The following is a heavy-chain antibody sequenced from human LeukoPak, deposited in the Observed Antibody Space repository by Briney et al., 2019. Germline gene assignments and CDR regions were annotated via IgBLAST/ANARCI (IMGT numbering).Heavy chain of an antibody. CDR2: IYTSGST. Sequence: SQTLSLTCTVSGGSISSGSYYWSWIRQPAGKGLEWIGRIYTSGSTNYNPSLKSRVTISVDTSKNQFSLKLNSVTATDTAVYFCARLTYTASWYYFDPWGQGTLVTVSS. V-gene: IGHV4-61*02. D-gene: IGHD2/OR15-2a*01. CDR3: ARLTYTASWYYFDP. J-gene: IGHJ5*02. CDR1: GGSISSGSYY.